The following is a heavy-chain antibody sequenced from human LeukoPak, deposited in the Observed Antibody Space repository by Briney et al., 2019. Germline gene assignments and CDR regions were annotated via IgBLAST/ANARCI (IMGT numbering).Heavy chain of an antibody. CDR1: GYTFTSYG. J-gene: IGHJ6*03. V-gene: IGHV1-2*02. Sequence: ASVKVSCKASGYTFTSYGISWVRQAPGQGLEWMGWINPNSGGTNYAQKFQGRVTMTRDTSISTAYMELSRLRSDDTAVYYCARGLGIVGARYYYYYMDVWGKGTTVTVSS. D-gene: IGHD1-26*01. CDR2: INPNSGGT. CDR3: ARGLGIVGARYYYYYMDV.